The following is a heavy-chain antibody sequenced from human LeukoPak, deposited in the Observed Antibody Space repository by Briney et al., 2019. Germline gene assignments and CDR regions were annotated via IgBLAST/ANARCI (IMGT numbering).Heavy chain of an antibody. Sequence: GSSVKVSCKASGGTFSSYAISWVRQAPGQGLEWMGGIIPIFGTANYAQKLQGRVTMTTDTSTSTAYMELRSLRSDDTAVYYCARDPFMVPDAFDIWGQGTMVTVSS. J-gene: IGHJ3*02. CDR2: IIPIFGTA. D-gene: IGHD6-13*01. CDR3: ARDPFMVPDAFDI. V-gene: IGHV1-69*05. CDR1: GGTFSSYA.